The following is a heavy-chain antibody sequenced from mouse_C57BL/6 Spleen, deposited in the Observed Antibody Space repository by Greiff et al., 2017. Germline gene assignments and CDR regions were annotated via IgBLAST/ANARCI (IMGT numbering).Heavy chain of an antibody. CDR1: GYSITSDY. D-gene: IGHD1-1*01. J-gene: IGHJ2*01. CDR3: ARSEYYGSSPFLFDY. V-gene: IGHV3-8*01. CDR2: ISYSGST. Sequence: EVKLVESGPGLAKPSQTLSLTCSVTGYSITSDYWNWIRKFPGNKLEYMGYISYSGSTYYNPSLKSRISITRDTSKNQYYLQLNSVTTEDTATYYCARSEYYGSSPFLFDYWGQGTTLTVSS.